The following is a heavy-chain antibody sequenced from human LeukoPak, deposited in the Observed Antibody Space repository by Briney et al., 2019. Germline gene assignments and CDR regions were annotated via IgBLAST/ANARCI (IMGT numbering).Heavy chain of an antibody. V-gene: IGHV1-69*05. CDR1: GGTFSSYA. Sequence: ASVKVFCKASGGTFSSYAISWVRQAPGQGLEWMGRIIPIFGTANYAQKFQGRVTITTDESTSTAYMELSSLRSEDTAVYYCAREDYDILTGYSDYFDYWGQGTLVTVSS. D-gene: IGHD3-9*01. CDR2: IIPIFGTA. CDR3: AREDYDILTGYSDYFDY. J-gene: IGHJ4*02.